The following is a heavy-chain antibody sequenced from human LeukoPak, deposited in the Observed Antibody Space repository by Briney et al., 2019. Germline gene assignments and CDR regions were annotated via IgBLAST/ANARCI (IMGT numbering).Heavy chain of an antibody. Sequence: GGSLRLSCAASGFTFSSYSMNWVRQAPGKGLEWVSSISSSSSYIYYADSVKGRFTISRDNAKNSLYLQMNSLRAEDTAVYYCARGLGATTYPFDYWGQGTLVTVSS. V-gene: IGHV3-21*01. CDR1: GFTFSSYS. CDR3: ARGLGATTYPFDY. J-gene: IGHJ4*02. CDR2: ISSSSSYI. D-gene: IGHD1-26*01.